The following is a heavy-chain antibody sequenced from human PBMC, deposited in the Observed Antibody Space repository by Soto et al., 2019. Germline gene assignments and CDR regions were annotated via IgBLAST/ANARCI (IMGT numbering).Heavy chain of an antibody. Sequence: QVQLVQSGAEVKKPGSSVKVSCKASGGTFSSYAISWVRQAPGQGLEWMGGIIPIFGTANYAQKFQGRVTITADESTSTAYMELSSLRSEDTAVYYCGGRFLEWYATAGGTDVWGQGTTVTVSS. J-gene: IGHJ6*02. CDR3: GGRFLEWYATAGGTDV. CDR2: IIPIFGTA. CDR1: GGTFSSYA. D-gene: IGHD3-3*01. V-gene: IGHV1-69*12.